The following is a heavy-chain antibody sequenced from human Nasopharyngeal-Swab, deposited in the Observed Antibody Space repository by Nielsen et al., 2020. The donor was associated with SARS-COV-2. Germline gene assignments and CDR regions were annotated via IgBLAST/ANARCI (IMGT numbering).Heavy chain of an antibody. Sequence: GSLRLSCAVYGGSFSGFYWNWIRQPPGRGLEWIGEINHSERTNYNPSLKSRVTMSVDTSTNQVSLKLNSLTATDTAVYYCARAGRVGDAYTGLDVWGQGTTVTVSS. J-gene: IGHJ6*02. CDR3: ARAGRVGDAYTGLDV. CDR1: GGSFSGFY. CDR2: INHSERT. V-gene: IGHV4-34*01. D-gene: IGHD5-24*01.